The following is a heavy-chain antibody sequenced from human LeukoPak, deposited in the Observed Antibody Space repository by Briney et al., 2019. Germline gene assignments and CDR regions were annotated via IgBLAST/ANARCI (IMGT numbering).Heavy chain of an antibody. V-gene: IGHV3-30*02. CDR1: GFTFSRFG. J-gene: IGHJ4*02. CDR3: ARQYSSEFDY. D-gene: IGHD6-19*01. Sequence: PGGSLRLSCAASGFTFSRFGMHWVRQAPGKGLEWVALIRYDGSDKYYADSVRGRFTISRDNSKNTFYLQKDSLRTDDTAVYYCARQYSSEFDYWGQGTLVTVSS. CDR2: IRYDGSDK.